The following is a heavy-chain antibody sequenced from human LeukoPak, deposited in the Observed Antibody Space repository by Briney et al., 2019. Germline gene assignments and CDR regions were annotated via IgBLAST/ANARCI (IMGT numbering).Heavy chain of an antibody. CDR2: ISPGDSDT. CDR1: GYSFTSYW. V-gene: IGHV5-51*01. J-gene: IGHJ4*02. Sequence: GESLKISCKGSGYSFTSYWIGWVRQMPAKGLEWMGIISPGDSDTRYSASLQGQVAISADKSISTAYLQWNSLKASDTAMYYCARGPSENYFDYWGQGTLVTVSS. CDR3: ARGPSENYFDY.